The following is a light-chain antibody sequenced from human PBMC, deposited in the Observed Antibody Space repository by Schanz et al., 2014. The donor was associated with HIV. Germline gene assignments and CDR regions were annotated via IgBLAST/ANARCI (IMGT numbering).Light chain of an antibody. CDR3: QQYGSLPWT. CDR1: QSVSSNF. J-gene: IGKJ1*01. CDR2: GAS. Sequence: EIVLTQSPGTLSLSLGERATLSCRASQSVSSNFLAWYQQKPNQAPRLLMYGASNRATGIPDRFSGSESGTDFTLTISRVEPEDYAVYYCQQYGSLPWTFGQGTKVEGK. V-gene: IGKV3-20*01.